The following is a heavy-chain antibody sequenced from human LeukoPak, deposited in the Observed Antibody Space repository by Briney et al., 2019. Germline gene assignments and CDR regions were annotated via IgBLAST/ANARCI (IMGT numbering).Heavy chain of an antibody. CDR1: WDSITSGAHY. D-gene: IGHD1-14*01. V-gene: IGHV4-31*03. CDR3: ASDVAITGLFDK. CDR2: IFYSCST. J-gene: IGHJ4*02. Sequence: PSQTLSLTCTVSWDSITSGAHYWSWIRHHPWKGLEWFGYIFYSCSTYYNRCPRCRTTMSVPTSKNQCTLKVCSVTAADTAVYYWASDVAITGLFDKWGEGILVTVYS.